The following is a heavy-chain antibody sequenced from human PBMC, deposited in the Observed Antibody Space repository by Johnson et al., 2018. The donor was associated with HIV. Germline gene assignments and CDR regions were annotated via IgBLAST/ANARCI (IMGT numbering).Heavy chain of an antibody. CDR3: ASEEWELLGDAFDI. J-gene: IGHJ3*02. CDR2: ISYDGSNK. Sequence: QVQLVESGGGVVQPGRSLRLSCAASGFTFSSYAMHWVRQAPGKGLEWVAVISYDGSNKYYADSVKGRFTISRDNSKNTLYLQMNSLRAEDTAVYYCASEEWELLGDAFDIWGQGTMVIVSS. CDR1: GFTFSSYA. V-gene: IGHV3-30*04. D-gene: IGHD1-26*01.